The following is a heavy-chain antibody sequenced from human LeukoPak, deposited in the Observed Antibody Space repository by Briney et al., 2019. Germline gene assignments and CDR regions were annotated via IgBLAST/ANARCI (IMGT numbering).Heavy chain of an antibody. CDR3: AKELTYGSGSYYPDY. D-gene: IGHD3-10*01. CDR1: GFTFSSYG. V-gene: IGHV3-33*06. J-gene: IGHJ4*02. CDR2: IWYDGSNK. Sequence: PGGPLRLSCAASGFTFSSYGMHWVRQAPGKGLEWVAVIWYDGSNKYYADSVKGRFTISRDNSKNTLYLQMNSLRAEDTAVYYCAKELTYGSGSYYPDYWGQGTLVTVSS.